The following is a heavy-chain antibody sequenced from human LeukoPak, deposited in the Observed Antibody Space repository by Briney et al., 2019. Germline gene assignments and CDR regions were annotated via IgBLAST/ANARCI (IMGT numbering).Heavy chain of an antibody. Sequence: GGSLRLSCAASGFTFSSYAMHWVRQAPGEGLEYVSAISSNGGSTYYANSVKGRFTISRDNSKNTLYMQMNSLRAEDTAVYYCASTWKNYYDSSGYGTFDYWGQGTLVTVSS. D-gene: IGHD3-22*01. J-gene: IGHJ4*02. CDR1: GFTFSSYA. V-gene: IGHV3-64*01. CDR2: ISSNGGST. CDR3: ASTWKNYYDSSGYGTFDY.